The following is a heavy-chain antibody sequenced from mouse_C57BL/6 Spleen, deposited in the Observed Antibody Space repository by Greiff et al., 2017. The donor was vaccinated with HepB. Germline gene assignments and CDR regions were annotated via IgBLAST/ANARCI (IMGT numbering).Heavy chain of an antibody. CDR3: ARQLGHYFGY. CDR2: ISSGSSTI. V-gene: IGHV5-17*01. Sequence: EVKVEESGGGLVKPGGSLKLSCAASGFTFSDYGMHWVRQAPEKGLEWVAYISSGSSTIYYADTVKGRFTISRDNAKNTLFLQMTSLRSEDTAMYYCARQLGHYFGYWGQGTTLTVSS. J-gene: IGHJ2*01. D-gene: IGHD4-1*02. CDR1: GFTFSDYG.